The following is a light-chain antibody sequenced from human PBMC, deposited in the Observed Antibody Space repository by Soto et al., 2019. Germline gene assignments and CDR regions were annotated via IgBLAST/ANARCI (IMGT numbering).Light chain of an antibody. Sequence: EIVLTQSPGTLSLSPGEGATLSCRASETLNRIYLAWYQQKPGQPPRLLIYGGSSRAAGIPDRFSGSGSGTDFTLTISSLQPEDFATYYCQQSYSTPFTFGPGTKVDIK. CDR2: GGS. V-gene: IGKV3-20*01. CDR3: QQSYSTPFT. CDR1: ETLNRIY. J-gene: IGKJ3*01.